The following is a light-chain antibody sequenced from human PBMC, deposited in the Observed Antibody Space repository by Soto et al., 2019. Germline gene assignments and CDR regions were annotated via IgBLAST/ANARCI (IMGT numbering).Light chain of an antibody. Sequence: DIQMTQSPSSLSASVGDRVSITCRASQGISNFLAWYQHKPGKVPKLLIYAASTLQSGVPSRFSGSGSGTDFTLTISSLQPEDVATYYCQKYNSAPSLTFGGGTNVEIK. CDR1: QGISNF. CDR3: QKYNSAPSLT. CDR2: AAS. V-gene: IGKV1-27*01. J-gene: IGKJ4*01.